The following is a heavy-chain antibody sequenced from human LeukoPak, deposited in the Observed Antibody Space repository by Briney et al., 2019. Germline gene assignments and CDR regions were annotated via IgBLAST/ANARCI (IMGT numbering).Heavy chain of an antibody. CDR3: ARDVRIVGATPIDY. CDR2: INPNSGGT. CDR1: GYTFTGYY. D-gene: IGHD1-26*01. V-gene: IGHV1-2*02. J-gene: IGHJ4*02. Sequence: SVKVSCKASGYTFTGYYMHWVRQAPGQGLEWMGWINPNSGGTNYAQKFQGRVTMTRDTSISTAYMELSRLRSDDTAVYYCARDVRIVGATPIDYWGQGTLVTVSS.